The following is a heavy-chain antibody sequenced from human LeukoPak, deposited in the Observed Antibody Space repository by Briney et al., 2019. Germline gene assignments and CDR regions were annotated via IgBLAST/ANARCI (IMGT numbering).Heavy chain of an antibody. CDR3: MGADYGGH. V-gene: IGHV4-4*02. CDR2: IWHSGTT. J-gene: IGHJ4*02. Sequence: SETLSLTCAVSDASIISNNWWSWVRQPSGKGLEWIGEIWHSGTTNYNPSLKSRVTISVDNSKNQFSLKLNSVTAADTAVYYCMGADYGGHWGQGTLVTVSS. CDR1: DASIISNNW. D-gene: IGHD4-17*01.